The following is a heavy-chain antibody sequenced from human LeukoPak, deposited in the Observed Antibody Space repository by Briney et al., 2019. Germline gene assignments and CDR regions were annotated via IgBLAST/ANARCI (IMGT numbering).Heavy chain of an antibody. CDR2: IYYSGST. CDR3: ARPHPEVGAKENYYYYYMDV. D-gene: IGHD1-26*01. Sequence: SETLSLTCTVSGGSISSSSYYWGWIRQPPGKGLEWIGSIYYSGSTYYNPSLKSRVTISVDTSKNQFSLKLSSVTAADTAVYYCARPHPEVGAKENYYYYYMDVWGKGTTVTVSS. V-gene: IGHV4-39*01. J-gene: IGHJ6*03. CDR1: GGSISSSSYY.